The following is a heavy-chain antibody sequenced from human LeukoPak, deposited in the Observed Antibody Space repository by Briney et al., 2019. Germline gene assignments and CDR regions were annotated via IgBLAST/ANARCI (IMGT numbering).Heavy chain of an antibody. J-gene: IGHJ4*02. CDR2: IFYSGST. CDR3: ARERREGGSSWIDY. D-gene: IGHD6-13*01. Sequence: SETLSLTCTVSGGSLSSGDSYWRWIRPPPGKGLEWIGHIFYSGSTYYNPSLMRRLTISVDTSKTQFSLKLSSVTPADTAVYYCARERREGGSSWIDYWGRGTLVTVSS. V-gene: IGHV4-30-4*01. CDR1: GGSLSSGDSY.